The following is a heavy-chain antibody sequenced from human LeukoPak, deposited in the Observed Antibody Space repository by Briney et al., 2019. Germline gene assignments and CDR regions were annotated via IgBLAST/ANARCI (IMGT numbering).Heavy chain of an antibody. CDR3: ARHGGAAGSDYHNYGMDV. CDR1: GHRFTNYW. CDR2: IYPGDSHT. J-gene: IGHJ6*02. Sequence: GESLKISCQDPGHRFTNYWIGWVRQMPGKGLEWMGIIYPGDSHTKYSPSCQGQITISADNSISTAYLQWSSLKGSDTAMYYCARHGGAAGSDYHNYGMDVWGQGTTVTVSS. V-gene: IGHV5-51*01. D-gene: IGHD6-13*01.